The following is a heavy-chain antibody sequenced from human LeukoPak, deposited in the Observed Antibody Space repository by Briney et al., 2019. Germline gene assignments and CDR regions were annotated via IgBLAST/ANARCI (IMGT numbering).Heavy chain of an antibody. CDR1: GFTFSSYG. CDR3: AKGKGYHSLPEYWYFDL. Sequence: GRSLRLSCAASGFTFSSYGMHWVRQAPGKGLEWVAVISYDGSNKYYADSVKGRFTISRDNSKNTLYLQMNSLRAEDTAVYYCAKGKGYHSLPEYWYFDLWGRGTLVTVSS. J-gene: IGHJ2*01. V-gene: IGHV3-30*18. CDR2: ISYDGSNK. D-gene: IGHD1-1*01.